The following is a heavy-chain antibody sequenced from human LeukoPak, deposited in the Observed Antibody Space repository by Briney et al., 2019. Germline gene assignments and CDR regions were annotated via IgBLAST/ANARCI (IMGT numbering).Heavy chain of an antibody. Sequence: SETLSLTCTVSGGSISSYYWSWIRQPPGRGLEWIGYIYYSGSTNYNPSLKSRVTISVDTSKNQFSLKLSSVTAADTAVYYCARAAGPLAAPDFWGQGTPVTVSS. CDR2: IYYSGST. V-gene: IGHV4-59*01. CDR1: GGSISSYY. J-gene: IGHJ4*02. D-gene: IGHD6-13*01. CDR3: ARAAGPLAAPDF.